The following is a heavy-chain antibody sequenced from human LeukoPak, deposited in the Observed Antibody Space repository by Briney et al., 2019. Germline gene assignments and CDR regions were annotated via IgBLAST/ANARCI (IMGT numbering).Heavy chain of an antibody. D-gene: IGHD2-15*01. Sequence: SETLSLTCSVSGYSISNGYDWGWIRQPPGKGLEWIGNIHHSGSTYYKPSLRSRVIISVDTSKNQFSLRLSSVTAADTAVYYCARFFSAATWGYNWFDPWGQGTLVTVSS. CDR1: GYSISNGYD. V-gene: IGHV4-38-2*02. CDR2: IHHSGST. CDR3: ARFFSAATWGYNWFDP. J-gene: IGHJ5*02.